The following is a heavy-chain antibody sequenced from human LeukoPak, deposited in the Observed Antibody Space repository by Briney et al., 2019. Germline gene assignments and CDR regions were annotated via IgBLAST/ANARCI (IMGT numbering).Heavy chain of an antibody. V-gene: IGHV3-21*01. D-gene: IGHD2-2*01. CDR2: ISSSSSYI. CDR1: GFTFSSYS. J-gene: IGHJ4*02. CDR3: ARDGGYCSSTSCYVFDY. Sequence: GGSLRLSCAASGFTFSSYSMNWVSQAPGKGLEWVSSISSSSSYIYYADSVKGRFTISRDNAKNSLYLQMNSLRAEDTAVYYCARDGGYCSSTSCYVFDYWGQGTLVTVSS.